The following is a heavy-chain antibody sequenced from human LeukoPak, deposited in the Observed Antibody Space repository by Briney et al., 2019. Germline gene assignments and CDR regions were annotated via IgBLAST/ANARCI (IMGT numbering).Heavy chain of an antibody. CDR3: ARGRGFEWDDLDY. CDR1: GGSISSYY. D-gene: IGHD1-26*01. CDR2: IYYSGST. Sequence: SETLSLTCTVSGGSISSYYWSWIWQPPGKGLEWIGYIYYSGSTNYNPSLKSRVTISVDTSKNQFSLKLSSVTAADTAVYYCARGRGFEWDDLDYWGQGTLVTVSS. J-gene: IGHJ4*02. V-gene: IGHV4-59*01.